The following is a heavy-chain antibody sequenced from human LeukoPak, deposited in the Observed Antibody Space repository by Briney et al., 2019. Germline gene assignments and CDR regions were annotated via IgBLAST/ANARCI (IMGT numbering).Heavy chain of an antibody. D-gene: IGHD3-10*01. CDR1: GGSISSGSYY. CDR3: ARDPDYYGSGSYN. CDR2: IYTTGSI. V-gene: IGHV4-61*02. Sequence: PSETLSLTCTVSGGSISSGSYYWSWIRQPAGKGLEWIGRIYTTGSINYNPSLKSRVTISVDTSKNQFSLKLSSVTAADTAVYYCARDPDYYGSGSYNWGQGTLATVSS. J-gene: IGHJ4*02.